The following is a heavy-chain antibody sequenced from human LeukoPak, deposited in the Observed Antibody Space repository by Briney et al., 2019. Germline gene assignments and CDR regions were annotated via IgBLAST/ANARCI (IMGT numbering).Heavy chain of an antibody. D-gene: IGHD4-23*01. CDR3: ARGDYGGNSRELRIDY. CDR2: INPNSGGSGGT. V-gene: IGHV1-2*02. Sequence: ASVKVSCKASGYTFTGYYMHWVRQAPGQGLEWMGWINPNSGGSGGTNYAQKFQGRVTMTRDTSISTAYMELSRLRSDDTAVYYCARGDYGGNSRELRIDYWGQGTLVTVSS. CDR1: GYTFTGYY. J-gene: IGHJ4*02.